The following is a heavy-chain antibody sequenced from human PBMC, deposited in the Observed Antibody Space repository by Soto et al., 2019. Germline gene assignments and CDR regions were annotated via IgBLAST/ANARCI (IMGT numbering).Heavy chain of an antibody. Sequence: QVQLVQSGAEVKKPGSSVRVSCMTSGGSFSGYVFTWVRQAPGQGLEWMGRIIPVHNITNYAERLQGRVTISADTSATTTYTELNNLRSEDTAVYFCGRANSIFGIVTDVYDIWGQGTMVIVSS. CDR3: GRANSIFGIVTDVYDI. V-gene: IGHV1-69*04. CDR1: GGSFSGYV. J-gene: IGHJ3*02. CDR2: IIPVHNIT. D-gene: IGHD3-3*01.